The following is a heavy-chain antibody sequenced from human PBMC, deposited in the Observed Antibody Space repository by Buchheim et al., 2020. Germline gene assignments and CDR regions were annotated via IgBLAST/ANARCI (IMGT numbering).Heavy chain of an antibody. Sequence: QVRLQESGPGLVKPSETLSLSCNVSGASVNSFYWSWIRQPPGKGLEWVGYIWLSGSTNYNPSLTSRATISMDPSNNQISLQLTSVTAADTAVYYCARGTLHYYYYGMDVWGQGTT. CDR1: GASVNSFY. CDR3: ARGTLHYYYYGMDV. D-gene: IGHD3-10*01. V-gene: IGHV4-59*02. CDR2: IWLSGST. J-gene: IGHJ6*02.